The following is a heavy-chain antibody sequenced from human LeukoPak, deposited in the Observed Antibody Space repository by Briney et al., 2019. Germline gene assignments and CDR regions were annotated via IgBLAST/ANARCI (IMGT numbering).Heavy chain of an antibody. J-gene: IGHJ6*02. D-gene: IGHD3-22*01. CDR3: AKEPYDSSGYYYEYYYGMDV. CDR2: ISGSGGST. V-gene: IGHV3-23*01. Sequence: GGSLRLSCAASGFTFSSYAMSWVRQAPGKGLEWVSAISGSGGSTYYADSVKGRFTISRDNPKNTLYLQMNSLRAEDMAVYYCAKEPYDSSGYYYEYYYGMDVRGQGTTVTVSS. CDR1: GFTFSSYA.